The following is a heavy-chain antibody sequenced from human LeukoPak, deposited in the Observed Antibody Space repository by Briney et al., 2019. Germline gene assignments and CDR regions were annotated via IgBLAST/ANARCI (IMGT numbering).Heavy chain of an antibody. CDR2: IGVYNGNT. V-gene: IGHV1-18*01. J-gene: IGHJ5*02. Sequence: ASVKASCTASGDIFTGYGISWVRQAPGQGLEWTGWIGVYNGNTNYPQRPQGRVTMTTDTSTTQAYMELRSLRSDDTAVYSCARHINGYYYDSHGYYPTDLWGQGTLVTVSS. CDR1: GDIFTGYG. CDR3: ARHINGYYYDSHGYYPTDL. D-gene: IGHD3-22*01.